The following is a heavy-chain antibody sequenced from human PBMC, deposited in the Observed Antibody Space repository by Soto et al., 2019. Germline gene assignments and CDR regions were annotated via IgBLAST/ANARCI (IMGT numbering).Heavy chain of an antibody. J-gene: IGHJ3*02. CDR2: IFHSGTT. D-gene: IGHD2-2*01. Sequence: QVQLQESGPGLVKPSDTLSLTCAVSGYSITNVNWWAWIRQPPGKGLEWIGYIFHSGTTHYNPSLKSXXTXSEXTSKNQFSLRVDSLTAEDTAVYYCARSPYADALDIWGQGTMVTVSS. CDR1: GYSITNVNW. V-gene: IGHV4-28*01. CDR3: ARSPYADALDI.